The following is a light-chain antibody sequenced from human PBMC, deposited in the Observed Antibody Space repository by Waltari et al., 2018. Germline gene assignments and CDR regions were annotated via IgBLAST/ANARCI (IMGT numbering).Light chain of an antibody. J-gene: IGKJ5*01. CDR3: HQRSAWPIN. Sequence: EIVLTQSPATLSLSPGERATLSCRASQNINTLLGWYQQKPGQAPRHLINDASNRATGIPARFSGSGSGTDFTLTISSLEPEDFAVYYCHQRSAWPINFGQGTRLEIK. CDR2: DAS. V-gene: IGKV3-11*01. CDR1: QNINTL.